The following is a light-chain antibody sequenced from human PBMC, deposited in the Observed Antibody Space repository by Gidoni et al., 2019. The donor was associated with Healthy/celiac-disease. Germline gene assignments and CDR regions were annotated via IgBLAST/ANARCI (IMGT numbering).Light chain of an antibody. CDR1: SSNIGAGYD. CDR3: PSYDSSLSGSWV. CDR2: GNS. J-gene: IGLJ3*02. Sequence: QSVLTQPPSGSGAPGQRVPISCTGSSSNIGAGYDVHWYQQLPGTAPNLLSYGNSHRPSGVPARFSVSKSGTSASLAITGLQAEDEADYYCPSYDSSLSGSWVFGGGTKLTVL. V-gene: IGLV1-40*01.